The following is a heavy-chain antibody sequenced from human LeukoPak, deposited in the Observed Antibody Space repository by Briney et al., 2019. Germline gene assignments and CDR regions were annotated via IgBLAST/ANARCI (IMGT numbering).Heavy chain of an antibody. CDR3: VGGXLGY. J-gene: IGHJ4*02. CDR2: ITVASGNT. V-gene: IGHV1-3*01. CDR1: GYTFITSS. Sequence: ASVKVSCKTLGYTFITSSIYWVRQAPGQRLEWLGWITVASGNTRYSENLQGRVTLTRDTSANTAYMELHNLKFEDTAVYYCVGGXLGYWGQGTLVTVSP.